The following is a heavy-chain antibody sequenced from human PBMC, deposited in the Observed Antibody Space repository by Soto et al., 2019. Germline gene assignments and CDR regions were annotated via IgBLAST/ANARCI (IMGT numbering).Heavy chain of an antibody. CDR1: GFTFSDYA. CDR3: AKGRTYFDF. Sequence: EVVLLQSGGDLVQPGGSLRLSCAASGFTFSDYAMTWVRQAPGKGLEWVSDISDGVGDTHYADSVRGRFVISRDNSKNTLFLEMNSLRAEDEAVYYCAKGRTYFDFWGQGSLVTVSS. V-gene: IGHV3-23*01. J-gene: IGHJ4*02. CDR2: ISDGVGDT.